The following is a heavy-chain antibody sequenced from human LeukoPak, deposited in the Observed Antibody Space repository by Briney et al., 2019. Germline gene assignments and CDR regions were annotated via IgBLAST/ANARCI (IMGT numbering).Heavy chain of an antibody. J-gene: IGHJ4*02. D-gene: IGHD2-2*01. CDR3: ASSTCSSTSCYYFDY. CDR2: IYYSGST. V-gene: IGHV4-39*01. Sequence: PSETLSLTCTVSGGSISSSSYYWGWIRQPPGKGLEWIGSIYYSGSTYYNPSLKSRVTISVDTSKNQFSRKLSSVTAADTAVYYCASSTCSSTSCYYFDYWGQGTLVTVSS. CDR1: GGSISSSSYY.